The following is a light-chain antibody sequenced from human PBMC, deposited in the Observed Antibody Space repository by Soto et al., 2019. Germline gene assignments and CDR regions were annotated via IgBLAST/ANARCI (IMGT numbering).Light chain of an antibody. V-gene: IGKV3-15*01. CDR2: GAS. CDR1: QSVSSN. J-gene: IGKJ5*01. CDR3: QQYNNWPPT. Sequence: EIVMTQSPATLSVSPRERATLSCRASQSVSSNLAWYQQKPGQAPRLLIYGASTRATGIPARFSGSGSGTEFTLTISSLQSEDFAVYYCQQYNNWPPTFGGGTRLE.